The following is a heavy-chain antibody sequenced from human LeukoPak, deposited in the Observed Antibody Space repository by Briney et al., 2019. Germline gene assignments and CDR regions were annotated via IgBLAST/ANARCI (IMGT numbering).Heavy chain of an antibody. CDR2: IWYDGSNE. CDR1: GFIFSTYG. V-gene: IGHV3-33*01. J-gene: IGHJ5*02. CDR3: ARNILTHPSWIDP. Sequence: TGGSLRLSCVASGFIFSTYGMHWVRQAPGKGLEWVAVIWYDGSNEYYADSVKGRFTISRDTSKNTLYLQMNSLRVEDTAVYHCARNILTHPSWIDPWGQGTLVTVSS. D-gene: IGHD3-9*01.